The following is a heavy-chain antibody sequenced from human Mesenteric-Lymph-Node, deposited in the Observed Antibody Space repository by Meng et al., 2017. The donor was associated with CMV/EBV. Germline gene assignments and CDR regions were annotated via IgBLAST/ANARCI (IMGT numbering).Heavy chain of an antibody. CDR1: GFTFSDHY. D-gene: IGHD4-17*01. V-gene: IGHV3-72*01. CDR3: AKENHGDYIYYYYAMDV. J-gene: IGHJ6*02. CDR2: SRDKANSYTT. Sequence: GESLKISCAASGFTFSDHYMDWVRQAPGKGLEWVGRSRDKANSYTTEYAASVKGRFTISRDDSKNSLYLQMNSLKTEDTAVYYCAKENHGDYIYYYYAMDVWGQGTTVTVSS.